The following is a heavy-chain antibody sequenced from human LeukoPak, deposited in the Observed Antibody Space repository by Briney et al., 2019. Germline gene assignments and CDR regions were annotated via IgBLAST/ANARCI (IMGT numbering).Heavy chain of an antibody. Sequence: GGSLRLSCAGSGFMFSKYWMTWVRQAPGKGLEWVANIRQDGIRQYYLDSVEGRFSMSRDNAQNSLFLQMNNLRVEDTAIYYCVRDDDYERDDIWYDALDVWGPGTRVTVSS. J-gene: IGHJ3*01. CDR1: GFMFSKYW. V-gene: IGHV3-7*01. CDR3: VRDDDYERDDIWYDALDV. CDR2: IRQDGIRQ. D-gene: IGHD3-22*01.